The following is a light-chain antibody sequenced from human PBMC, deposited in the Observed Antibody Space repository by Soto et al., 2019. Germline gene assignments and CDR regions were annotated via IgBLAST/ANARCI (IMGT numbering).Light chain of an antibody. CDR1: SSDVGGYNY. Sequence: QSVLTQPRSVSGSPGQSVTISCTGTSSDVGGYNYVSWYQQHPGKAPKLIIYDVSKRPSGAPDRFSGSKSGNTASVTISGLQAEDEADYYCCSYAGSYPYVFGTGTKVTVL. J-gene: IGLJ1*01. V-gene: IGLV2-11*01. CDR2: DVS. CDR3: CSYAGSYPYV.